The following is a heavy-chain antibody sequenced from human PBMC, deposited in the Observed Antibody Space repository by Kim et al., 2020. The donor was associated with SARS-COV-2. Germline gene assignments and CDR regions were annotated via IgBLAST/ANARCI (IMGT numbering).Heavy chain of an antibody. D-gene: IGHD6-19*01. CDR2: IKQDGNQK. CDR1: GFTFSSYW. J-gene: IGHJ3*01. CDR3: ARDGDLYSSGRDAFDF. Sequence: GSLRLSCAASGFTFSSYWMTWVRQAPGKGLEWEANIKQDGNQKYYVDSVKGRFTISRDNAKNSLYLQMNSLRAEDTAVYYCARDGDLYSSGRDAFDFWG. V-gene: IGHV3-7*01.